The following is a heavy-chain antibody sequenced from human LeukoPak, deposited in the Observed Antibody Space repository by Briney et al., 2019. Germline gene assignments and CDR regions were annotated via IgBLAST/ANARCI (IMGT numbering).Heavy chain of an antibody. J-gene: IGHJ4*02. CDR1: GFTFSSYA. Sequence: GSLRLSCAASGFTFSSYAMSWVRQAPGKGPEWVSGISGSGDSTYYADSVKGRFTISRDNSKNTLYLQMNSLRAEDTAIYYCAKLSEPDWGQGTLVTVSS. CDR3: AKLSEPD. V-gene: IGHV3-23*01. CDR2: ISGSGDST.